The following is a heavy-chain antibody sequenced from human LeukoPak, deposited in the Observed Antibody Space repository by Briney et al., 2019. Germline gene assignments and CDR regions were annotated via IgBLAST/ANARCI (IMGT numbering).Heavy chain of an antibody. CDR1: GFTFSSYG. CDR2: ISYDGSNK. Sequence: QSGRSLRLSCAASGFTFSSYGMHWVRQAPGKGLEWVAVISYDGSNKYYADSVKGRFTISRDNSKNTLYLQMNSLRAEDTAVYYCAKDPSSEIVVALGAFDIWGQGTMVTVPS. CDR3: AKDPSSEIVVALGAFDI. V-gene: IGHV3-30*18. D-gene: IGHD3-22*01. J-gene: IGHJ3*02.